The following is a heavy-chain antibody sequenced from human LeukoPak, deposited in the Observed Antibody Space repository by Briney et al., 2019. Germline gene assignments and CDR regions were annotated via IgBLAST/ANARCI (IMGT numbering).Heavy chain of an antibody. J-gene: IGHJ4*02. Sequence: GASVKVSCKASGYTFISYGITWVRQAPGQGLEWMGWISGHNGDTKYATNVQGRVTMTTDTYTSTAFMEAMSLRSDETAVYYCARGSWYGTVDHWGQGTLVTVSS. V-gene: IGHV1-18*04. CDR2: ISGHNGDT. CDR3: ARGSWYGTVDH. CDR1: GYTFISYG. D-gene: IGHD6-13*01.